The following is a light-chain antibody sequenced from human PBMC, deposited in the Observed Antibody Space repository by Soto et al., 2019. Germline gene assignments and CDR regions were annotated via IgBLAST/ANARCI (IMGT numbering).Light chain of an antibody. CDR3: AAWDNSLNVVV. V-gene: IGLV1-44*01. CDR1: SSDIGSNT. Sequence: QSVLTQPPSASGTPGQRVTISCSGSSSDIGSNTVNWYQQLPGTAPKLLIYRNNQRPSGVPDRFSGSKSGTSASLAISGLQSEDEADYYCAAWDNSLNVVVFGGGTKSPS. CDR2: RNN. J-gene: IGLJ2*01.